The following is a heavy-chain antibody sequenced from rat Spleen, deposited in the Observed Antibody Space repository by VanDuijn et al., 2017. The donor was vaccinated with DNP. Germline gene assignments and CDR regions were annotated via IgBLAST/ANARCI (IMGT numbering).Heavy chain of an antibody. D-gene: IGHD1-4*01. CDR3: ARHVLPLRVWDY. CDR2: ISYDGGST. CDR1: GFTFSDYY. V-gene: IGHV5-22*01. J-gene: IGHJ2*01. Sequence: EVQLVESGGDLVQPGRSLKLSCAASGFTFSDYYMAWVRQAPTKGLEWVAYISYDGGSTYNGDSVKGRFTISRDNAKSTLYLQMNSLSSEDMATYYCARHVLPLRVWDYWGQGVMVTVSS.